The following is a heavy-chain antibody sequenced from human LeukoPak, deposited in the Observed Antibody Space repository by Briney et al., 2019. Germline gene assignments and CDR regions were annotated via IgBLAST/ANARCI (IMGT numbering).Heavy chain of an antibody. J-gene: IGHJ3*02. Sequence: PGGSLRLSCAASGFTFSSYAMHWVRQAPGKGLEWVAVISYDGSNKYYADSVKGRFTISRDNSKNTLYLQMNSLRAEDTAVYYCAKDSRGVGAPNDAFDIWGQGTMVTVSS. CDR2: ISYDGSNK. V-gene: IGHV3-30*04. CDR1: GFTFSSYA. D-gene: IGHD1-26*01. CDR3: AKDSRGVGAPNDAFDI.